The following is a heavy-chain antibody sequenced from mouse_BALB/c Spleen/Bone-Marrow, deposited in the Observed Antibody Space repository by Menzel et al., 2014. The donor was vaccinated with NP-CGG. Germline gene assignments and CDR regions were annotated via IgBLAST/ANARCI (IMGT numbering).Heavy chain of an antibody. V-gene: IGHV1-7*01. J-gene: IGHJ3*01. CDR3: ATRAYDSSYGFAY. CDR1: GYTFTSYW. Sequence: QVQLQQSGAELAKPGASVKMSCKASGYTFTSYWMHWVKQRPGQGLEWIGYINPSTGYTEYNQKFKDKATLTADKSSSTAYMQLSSLTSEDSAVYYCATRAYDSSYGFAYWGQGTLVTVSA. D-gene: IGHD1-1*01. CDR2: INPSTGYT.